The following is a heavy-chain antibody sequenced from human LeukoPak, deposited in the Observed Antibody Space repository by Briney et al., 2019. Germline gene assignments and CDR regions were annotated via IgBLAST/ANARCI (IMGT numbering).Heavy chain of an antibody. D-gene: IGHD4-11*01. J-gene: IGHJ6*03. CDR1: GYTFTGYY. CDR3: ARWAVTTYYMDV. CDR2: INPNSGGT. Sequence: ASVKVSCKASGYTFTGYYMHWVRQAPGQGLEWMGWINPNSGGTSYAQKFRGRVTMTRDTSISTAYMELSRLRSDDTAVYYCARWAVTTYYMDVWGKGTTVTVSS. V-gene: IGHV1-2*02.